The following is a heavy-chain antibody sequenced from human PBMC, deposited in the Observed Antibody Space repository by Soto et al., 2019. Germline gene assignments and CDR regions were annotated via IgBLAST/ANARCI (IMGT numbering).Heavy chain of an antibody. J-gene: IGHJ6*02. CDR2: IYYSGST. D-gene: IGHD6-13*01. CDR3: ARDLISIAAAGPPRYYYGMDV. Sequence: PSETLSLTCTVSGGSISSYYWSWIRQPPGKGLEWIGYIYYSGSTNYNPSLKSRVTISVDTSKNQFSLKLSSVTAADTAVYYCARDLISIAAAGPPRYYYGMDVWGQGTTVTVSS. CDR1: GGSISSYY. V-gene: IGHV4-59*01.